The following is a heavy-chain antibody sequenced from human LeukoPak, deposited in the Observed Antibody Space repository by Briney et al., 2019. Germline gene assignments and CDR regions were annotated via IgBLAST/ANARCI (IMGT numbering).Heavy chain of an antibody. J-gene: IGHJ4*02. CDR1: GFTFSSYS. CDR2: ISGSGGST. D-gene: IGHD2-2*01. Sequence: RSGGSLRLSCAASGFTFSSYSMNWVRQAPGKGLEWVSAISGSGGSTYYADSVKGRFTISRDNSKNTLYLQMNSLRAEDTAVYYCAKLGTCSSTSCYYFDYWGQGTLVTVSS. CDR3: AKLGTCSSTSCYYFDY. V-gene: IGHV3-23*01.